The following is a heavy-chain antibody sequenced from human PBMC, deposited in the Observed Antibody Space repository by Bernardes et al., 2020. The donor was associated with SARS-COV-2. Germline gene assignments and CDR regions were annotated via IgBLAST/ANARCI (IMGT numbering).Heavy chain of an antibody. CDR3: AKLSRENYFDTGGYRGHFEA. J-gene: IGHJ4*02. CDR1: GFTFSTNS. CDR2: LSASGNTT. D-gene: IGHD3-22*01. V-gene: IGHV3-23*01. Sequence: GGSLRLSCAASGFTFSTNSMSWVRQAPGKGLEWVSLLSASGNTTHYGYSVTRLFSITSDNSKNTLYLQLNSLSADDTGTYLCAKLSRENYFDTGGYRGHFEAWGQGALVSVAS.